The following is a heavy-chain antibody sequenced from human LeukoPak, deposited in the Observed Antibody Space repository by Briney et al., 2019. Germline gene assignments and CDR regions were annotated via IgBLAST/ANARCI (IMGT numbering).Heavy chain of an antibody. CDR3: ARPPHYDILTGSSFDY. CDR1: GGSISSSSYY. Sequence: PSETLSLTCTVSGGSISSSSYYWGWIRQPPGKGLEWIGSICYSGSTYYNPSLKSRVTISVDTSKNQFSLKLSSVTAADTAVYYCARPPHYDILTGSSFDYWGQGTLVTVSS. D-gene: IGHD3-9*01. J-gene: IGHJ4*02. CDR2: ICYSGST. V-gene: IGHV4-39*01.